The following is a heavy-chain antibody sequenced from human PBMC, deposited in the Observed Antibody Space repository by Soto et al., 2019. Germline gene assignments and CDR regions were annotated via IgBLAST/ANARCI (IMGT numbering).Heavy chain of an antibody. CDR3: ARDGYSGRSDGFDI. V-gene: IGHV3-30-3*01. D-gene: IGHD1-26*01. J-gene: IGHJ3*02. CDR2: ISYDGNNE. Sequence: QVQLVESGGGVVQPGRSLRLCCAASGFTFSAYTMHWVRQPPGKGLEWVAVISYDGNNERYTDPVKGRFTVSRDNSKSTLYLQMNSLKSEDTAVYYCARDGYSGRSDGFDIWGQGTMVTVSS. CDR1: GFTFSAYT.